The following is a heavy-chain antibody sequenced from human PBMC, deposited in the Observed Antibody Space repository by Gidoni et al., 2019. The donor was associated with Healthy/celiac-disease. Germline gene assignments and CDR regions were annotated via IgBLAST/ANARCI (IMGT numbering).Heavy chain of an antibody. V-gene: IGHV3-30*02. CDR3: AKDGGPLGYYDSSGYSIRTTAKGFDY. D-gene: IGHD3-22*01. Sequence: RFTISRDNSKNTLYLQMNSLRAEDTAVYYCAKDGGPLGYYDSSGYSIRTTAKGFDYWGQGTLVTVSS. J-gene: IGHJ4*02.